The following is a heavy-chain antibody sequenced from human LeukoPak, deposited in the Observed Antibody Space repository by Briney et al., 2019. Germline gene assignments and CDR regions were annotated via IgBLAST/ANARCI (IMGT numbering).Heavy chain of an antibody. J-gene: IGHJ4*02. CDR2: INIDGSTT. CDR1: GFTFSSYE. D-gene: IGHD1-1*01. Sequence: PGGSLRLSCAASGFTFSSYEMNWVRQAPGKGLEWVSRINIDGSTTTYADSVKGRFTISRDNAKNTLSLQMNSLRADDTAVYYCISDHTGHDDYWGQGTLVTVSS. CDR3: ISDHTGHDDY. V-gene: IGHV3-74*01.